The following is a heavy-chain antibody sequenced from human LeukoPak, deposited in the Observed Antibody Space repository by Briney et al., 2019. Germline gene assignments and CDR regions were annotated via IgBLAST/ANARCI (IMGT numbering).Heavy chain of an antibody. D-gene: IGHD6-19*01. CDR3: ATVETGLRGSGWYPFDY. CDR2: FDPEDGET. Sequence: ASVKVSCKVSGYTRTELSMHWGRHAPGKGLEWMGGFDPEDGETIYAQKCLVRFTMTEDTSTDTAYMELSSLRSEDTAVYYCATVETGLRGSGWYPFDYWGQGTLVTVSS. J-gene: IGHJ4*02. V-gene: IGHV1-24*01. CDR1: GYTRTELS.